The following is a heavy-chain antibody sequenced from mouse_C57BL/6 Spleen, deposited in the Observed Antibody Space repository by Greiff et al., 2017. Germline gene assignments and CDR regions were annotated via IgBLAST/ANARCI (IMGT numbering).Heavy chain of an antibody. D-gene: IGHD1-1*01. CDR1: GYTFTSSW. V-gene: IGHV1-69*01. J-gene: IGHJ4*01. CDR2: IDPSDSYT. CDR3: ARSRTTVVARDAMDY. Sequence: QVQLQQSGAELVMPGASVKLSCKASGYTFTSSWMHWVKQRPGQGLEWIGEIDPSDSYTNYNQKFKGKSTLTVDKSSSTAYMQLSSLTSEDSAVYYCARSRTTVVARDAMDYWGQGTSVTVSS.